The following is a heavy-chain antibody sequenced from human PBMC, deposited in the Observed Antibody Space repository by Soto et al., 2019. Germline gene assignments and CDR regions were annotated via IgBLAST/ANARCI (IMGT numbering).Heavy chain of an antibody. CDR1: GYTFTSYA. Sequence: QVQLVQSGAEVKKPGASVKVSCKASGYTFTSYAMHWVRQAPGQRLEWMGWINAGNGNTKYSQKFQGRVTITRDTSASTAYMELTILRSEDTAVYYCARGLNGYSHYFDYWGQGTLVTVSS. CDR3: ARGLNGYSHYFDY. V-gene: IGHV1-3*01. J-gene: IGHJ4*02. D-gene: IGHD5-18*01. CDR2: INAGNGNT.